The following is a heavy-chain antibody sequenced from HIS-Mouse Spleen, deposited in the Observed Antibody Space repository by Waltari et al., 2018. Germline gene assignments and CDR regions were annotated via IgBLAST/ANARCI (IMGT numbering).Heavy chain of an antibody. D-gene: IGHD6-13*01. Sequence: QLQLQESGPGLVKPSETLSLTCTVSGGSISSSSYYWGWIRQPPGEGLEWIGSIYYSGSTYYTPSLESRVTISVDTSKNQFSLKLSSVTDADTAVYYCAREIPYSSSWYDWYFDLWGRGTLVTVSS. J-gene: IGHJ2*01. V-gene: IGHV4-39*07. CDR1: GGSISSSSYY. CDR3: AREIPYSSSWYDWYFDL. CDR2: IYYSGST.